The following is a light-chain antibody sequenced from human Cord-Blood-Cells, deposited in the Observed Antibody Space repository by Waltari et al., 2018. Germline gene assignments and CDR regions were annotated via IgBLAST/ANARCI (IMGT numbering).Light chain of an antibody. CDR1: SSDVGGYNY. Sequence: QSALTQPASVSGSPGQSITISCTGTSSDVGGYNYLSWYQQHPGKAPKLMIYEVSTRPSGVSNRFSGSKSGNTASLTISGLQAEDEADYYCSSYTSSSTLGVFGGGTKLTVL. J-gene: IGLJ2*01. CDR2: EVS. CDR3: SSYTSSSTLGV. V-gene: IGLV2-14*01.